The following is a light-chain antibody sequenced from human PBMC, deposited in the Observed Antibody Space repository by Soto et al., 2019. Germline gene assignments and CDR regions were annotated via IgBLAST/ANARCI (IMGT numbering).Light chain of an antibody. CDR2: DND. V-gene: IGLV1-51*01. CDR3: GTWDGSLSAVV. J-gene: IGLJ2*01. CDR1: SSNIGNNF. Sequence: QSALTQPPSVSAAPGQKVTISCSGSSSNIGNNFVSWYQQIPGTAPKLLIYDNDKRPSGIPDRFSGSKSGTSATLGITGLQTGDEADYYCGTWDGSLSAVVFGGGTKLTVL.